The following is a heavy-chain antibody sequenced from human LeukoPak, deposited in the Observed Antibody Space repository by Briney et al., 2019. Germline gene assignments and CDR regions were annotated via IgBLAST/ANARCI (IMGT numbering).Heavy chain of an antibody. CDR3: ARDLYYYDSSGSNRNFDY. CDR1: GYTFTSYG. J-gene: IGHJ4*02. Sequence: GASVKVSCKASGYTFTSYGISWVRPAPGQGLEWMGWISAYNGNTNYAQKLQGRVTMTTDTSTSTAYTELRSLRSDDTAVYYCARDLYYYDSSGSNRNFDYWGQGTLVTVSS. CDR2: ISAYNGNT. V-gene: IGHV1-18*01. D-gene: IGHD3-22*01.